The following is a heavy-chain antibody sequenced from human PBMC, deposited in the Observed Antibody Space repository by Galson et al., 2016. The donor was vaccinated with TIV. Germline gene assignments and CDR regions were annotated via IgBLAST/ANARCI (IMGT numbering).Heavy chain of an antibody. CDR3: ARERVGVLRGVTSTFVMDG. V-gene: IGHV1-69-2*01. Sequence: VKVSCKVSGYTFTGYYIHWVQQAPGKGLEWMGLVDPEDGETIYAEKFQGRVTVAADTSTDTAYMELSSLGSEDTAAYYCARERVGVLRGVTSTFVMDGWGQGTTVTVSS. D-gene: IGHD3-10*01. CDR1: GYTFTGYY. J-gene: IGHJ6*02. CDR2: VDPEDGET.